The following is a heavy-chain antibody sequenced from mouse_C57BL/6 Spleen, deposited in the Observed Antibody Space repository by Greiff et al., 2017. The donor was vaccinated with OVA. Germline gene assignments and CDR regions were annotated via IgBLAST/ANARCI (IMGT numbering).Heavy chain of an antibody. CDR3: VRLDGYYVRYAMDY. V-gene: IGHV10-1*01. CDR2: IRSKSNNYAT. J-gene: IGHJ4*01. D-gene: IGHD2-3*01. Sequence: GGGLVQPKGSLKLSCAASGFSFNTYAMNWVRQAPGKGLEWVARIRSKSNNYATYYADSVKDRFTISRDDSESMLYLQMNNLKTEDTAMYYCVRLDGYYVRYAMDYWGQGTSVTVSS. CDR1: GFSFNTYA.